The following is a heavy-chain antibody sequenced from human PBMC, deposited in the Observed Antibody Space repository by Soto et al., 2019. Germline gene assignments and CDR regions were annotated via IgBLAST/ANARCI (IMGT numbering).Heavy chain of an antibody. CDR1: GDSLSSGGHY. CDR2: IYDSVNT. CDR3: ARVDHRGYFAILTDY. J-gene: IGHJ4*02. V-gene: IGHV4-31*03. D-gene: IGHD3-9*01. Sequence: SETLSLTCTVSGDSLSSGGHYWSWIRQHPGKGLEWIGHIYDSVNTYYSPSLRSRVTISADMSKNQFSLNLRSVTAADTAVYYCARVDHRGYFAILTDYWGQGTLVTISS.